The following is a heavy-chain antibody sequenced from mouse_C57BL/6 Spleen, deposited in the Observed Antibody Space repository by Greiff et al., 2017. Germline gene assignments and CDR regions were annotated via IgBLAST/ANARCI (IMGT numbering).Heavy chain of an antibody. CDR1: GFTFSDYG. Sequence: DVKLVESGGGLVKPGGSLKLSCAASGFTFSDYGMHWVRQAPEKGLEWVAYISSGSSTIYYADTVKGRFTISRDNAKNTLFLQMTSLRSEDTAMYYCTRRGMTTGVGTDYAMDYWGQGTSVTVSS. D-gene: IGHD1-1*01. J-gene: IGHJ4*01. CDR3: TRRGMTTGVGTDYAMDY. CDR2: ISSGSSTI. V-gene: IGHV5-17*01.